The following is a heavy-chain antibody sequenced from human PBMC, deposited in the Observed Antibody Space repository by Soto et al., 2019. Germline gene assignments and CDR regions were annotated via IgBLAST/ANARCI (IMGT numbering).Heavy chain of an antibody. CDR3: ERASSGWYKDVLDI. D-gene: IGHD6-19*01. Sequence: QVQLVESGGVVVQPGRSLRLSCADSGVTFSSYAMDWVRQAPGKGLEWVAVTSYDGSNKYYADSVKGRFTISRDNSKNTLYLQMNSLRAEATAVYYCERASSGWYKDVLDIWGQGTMVTVSS. CDR2: TSYDGSNK. CDR1: GVTFSSYA. J-gene: IGHJ3*02. V-gene: IGHV3-30-3*01.